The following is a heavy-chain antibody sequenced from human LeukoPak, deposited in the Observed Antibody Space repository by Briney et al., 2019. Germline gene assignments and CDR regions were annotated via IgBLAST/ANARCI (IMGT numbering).Heavy chain of an antibody. V-gene: IGHV3-7*01. CDR3: ARERQNKDFWSGGDY. CDR1: GFTFSNYW. J-gene: IGHJ4*02. CDR2: IKQDGSEK. D-gene: IGHD3-3*01. Sequence: GGSLRLSCAVSGFTFSNYWMTWVRQAPGKGLEWVANIKQDGSEKYYVDSVKGRFTISRDNAKNSLYLQMNTLRPEDTAVYYCARERQNKDFWSGGDYWGQGTLVTVSS.